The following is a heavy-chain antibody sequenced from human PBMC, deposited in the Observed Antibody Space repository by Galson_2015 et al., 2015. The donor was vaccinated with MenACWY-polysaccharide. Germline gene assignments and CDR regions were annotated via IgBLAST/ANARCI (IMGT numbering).Heavy chain of an antibody. V-gene: IGHV3-7*01. D-gene: IGHD3-16*01. CDR3: VRDFRWERAYGLDV. CDR1: GFTFSSSW. Sequence: SLRLSCAASGFTFSSSWMIWVRQAPGKGLEWVANIKEDGSQTYYMGSVTGRFTISRDNAKNSLYLQMNSLRVDDTAVYYCVRDFRWERAYGLDVWGQGTTVLVSS. J-gene: IGHJ6*02. CDR2: IKEDGSQT.